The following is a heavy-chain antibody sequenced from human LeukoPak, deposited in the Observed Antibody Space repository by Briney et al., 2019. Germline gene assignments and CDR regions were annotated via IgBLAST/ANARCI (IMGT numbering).Heavy chain of an antibody. CDR2: ISYSSSTI. D-gene: IGHD6-19*01. CDR1: GFTFSSYS. J-gene: IGHJ4*02. CDR3: ARDERAGSGWYFVY. V-gene: IGHV3-48*02. Sequence: GGSLRLSCAASGFTFSSYSMNWVRQAPGKGLAWVSYISYSSSTIYYADSVKGRFTISRDNAKNSLYLQMNSLRDEDTAVYYCARDERAGSGWYFVYWGQGTLVTVSS.